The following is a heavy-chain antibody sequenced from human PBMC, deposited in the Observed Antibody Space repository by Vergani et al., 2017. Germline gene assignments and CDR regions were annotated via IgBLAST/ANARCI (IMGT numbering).Heavy chain of an antibody. V-gene: IGHV1-69*01. J-gene: IGHJ4*02. D-gene: IGHD2-2*02. CDR3: AMGGERYCSSTSCYTGYFDY. CDR2: IIPIFGTA. CDR1: GGTFSSYA. Sequence: QVQLVQSGAEVKKPGSSVKVSCKASGGTFSSYAISWVRQAPGQGLEWMGGIIPIFGTAHYAQKFQGRVTITADESTSTAYMELSSLRSEDTAVYYCAMGGERYCSSTSCYTGYFDYWGQGTLVTVSS.